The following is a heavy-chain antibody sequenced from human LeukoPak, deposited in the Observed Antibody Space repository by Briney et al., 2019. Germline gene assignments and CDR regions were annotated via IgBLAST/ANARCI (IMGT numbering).Heavy chain of an antibody. CDR1: GGSISTYY. D-gene: IGHD6-13*01. Sequence: PSETLSLTCTVSGGSISTYYWSWIRQPAGKGLEWIGRIYTSGSTNFNPSLKSRVTMSVDTSKNQFSLKLSSVTAADTAVYYCARGGNSVHSISWSSDYWGQGTLVTVSS. J-gene: IGHJ4*02. CDR3: ARGGNSVHSISWSSDY. V-gene: IGHV4-4*07. CDR2: IYTSGST.